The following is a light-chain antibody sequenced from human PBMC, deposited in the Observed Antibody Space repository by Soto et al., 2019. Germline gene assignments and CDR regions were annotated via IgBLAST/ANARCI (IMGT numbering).Light chain of an antibody. Sequence: EILLTQSPATLSLSPGERATLPCRASQSVTSNLAWYQQKPGQAPRLLIYDASNRATGIPARFSGSGSGTDFNIAISSLEPEDFAGYYCQQRNTGATFGPGTKVDIK. CDR2: DAS. V-gene: IGKV3-11*01. J-gene: IGKJ3*01. CDR1: QSVTSN. CDR3: QQRNTGAT.